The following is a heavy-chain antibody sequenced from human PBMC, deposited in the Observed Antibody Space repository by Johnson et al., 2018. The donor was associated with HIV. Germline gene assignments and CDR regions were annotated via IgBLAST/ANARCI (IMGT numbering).Heavy chain of an antibody. Sequence: VQLVESGGGVLRPGGSLRLSCAASGFTFSSYAMHWVRQAPGKGLEWVAVISYDGSNNYYADSVKGRFTISRDNSKNTLYQQMNSLRAEDTAVYYCAKDRDGDYGVPGCYSCDAFDIWGQGTMVTVSS. D-gene: IGHD4-17*01. CDR1: GFTFSSYA. J-gene: IGHJ3*02. CDR3: AKDRDGDYGVPGCYSCDAFDI. V-gene: IGHV3-30*04. CDR2: ISYDGSNN.